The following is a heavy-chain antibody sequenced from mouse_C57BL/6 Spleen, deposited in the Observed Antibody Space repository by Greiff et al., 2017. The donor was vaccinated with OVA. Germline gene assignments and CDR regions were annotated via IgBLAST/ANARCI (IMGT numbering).Heavy chain of an antibody. J-gene: IGHJ4*01. CDR3: SLRRGYAMDY. D-gene: IGHD1-2*01. V-gene: IGHV1-69*01. CDR1: GYTFTSYW. Sequence: VQLQQSGAELVMPGASVKLSCKASGYTFTSYWMHWVKQRPGQGLEWIGEIDPSDSYTNYNQKFKGKSTLTVDKSSSTAYMQLSSLTSEDAAVYYCSLRRGYAMDYWGQGTSVTVSS. CDR2: IDPSDSYT.